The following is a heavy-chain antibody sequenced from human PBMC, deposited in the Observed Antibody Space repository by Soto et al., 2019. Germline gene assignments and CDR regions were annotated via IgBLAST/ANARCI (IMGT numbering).Heavy chain of an antibody. D-gene: IGHD6-13*01. Sequence: QVQLVESGGGLVKPGGSLRLSCVASGSTFSDYYMSWIRQAPGKGLEWVSYISNSGHAIYYADSVKGRFTVSRDNSNNSRSLQMDSLRADDTAIYYCARDARYASSSYGFDVWGQGTTVSVSS. J-gene: IGHJ6*02. CDR1: GSTFSDYY. CDR3: ARDARYASSSYGFDV. V-gene: IGHV3-11*01. CDR2: ISNSGHAI.